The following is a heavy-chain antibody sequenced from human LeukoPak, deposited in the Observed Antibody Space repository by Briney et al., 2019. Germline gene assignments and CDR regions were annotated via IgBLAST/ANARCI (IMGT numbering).Heavy chain of an antibody. V-gene: IGHV4-59*01. CDR1: GGSISSYY. Sequence: SETLSLTCTVSGGSISSYYWSWIRQPPGKGLEWIGYIYYSGSTNYNPSLKSRVTISVDTSKNQFSLKLSSVTAADTAVYYCARVRLGGNIVVVPAAIGRRDDAFDIWGQGTMVTVSS. CDR3: ARVRLGGNIVVVPAAIGRRDDAFDI. D-gene: IGHD2-2*01. J-gene: IGHJ3*02. CDR2: IYYSGST.